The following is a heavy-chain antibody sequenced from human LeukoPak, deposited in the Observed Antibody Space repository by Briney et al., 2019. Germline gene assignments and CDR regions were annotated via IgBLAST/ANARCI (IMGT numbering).Heavy chain of an antibody. Sequence: GGSLRLSCAASGLTFSSYAMSWVRQAPGNGLQWVSSISGSGVSTFYADSVKGRLIISRDNSKNTLYLQMNSLRAEDTAIYYCAKVRQWPYWYFDLWGRGTLVTVSS. CDR3: AKVRQWPYWYFDL. V-gene: IGHV3-23*01. J-gene: IGHJ2*01. CDR1: GLTFSSYA. CDR2: ISGSGVST. D-gene: IGHD6-19*01.